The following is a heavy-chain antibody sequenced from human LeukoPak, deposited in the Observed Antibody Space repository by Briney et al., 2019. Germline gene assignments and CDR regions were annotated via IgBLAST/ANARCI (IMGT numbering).Heavy chain of an antibody. CDR1: GYSLTNYY. V-gene: IGHV1-46*01. CDR2: INPSGGST. Sequence: ASVKVSCKVFGYSLTNYYVHWVRQSPGQGLESMGEINPSGGSTSYAQKFQGRITVTRDTYTNTVYMDLSSLRSEDTATYYCARGAPTTRIGAGRFDYWGQGSLLTVAS. J-gene: IGHJ4*02. CDR3: ARGAPTTRIGAGRFDY. D-gene: IGHD5-12*01.